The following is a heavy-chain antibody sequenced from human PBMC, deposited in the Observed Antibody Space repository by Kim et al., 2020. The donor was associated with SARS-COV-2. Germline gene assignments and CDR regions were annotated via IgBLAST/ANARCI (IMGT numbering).Heavy chain of an antibody. V-gene: IGHV1-18*01. D-gene: IGHD3-10*01. CDR3: ARAYGSGAGFDY. J-gene: IGHJ4*02. Sequence: NYAQKLQGRVTMTTDTSTSTAYMELRSLRSDDTAVYYCARAYGSGAGFDYWGQGTLVTVSS.